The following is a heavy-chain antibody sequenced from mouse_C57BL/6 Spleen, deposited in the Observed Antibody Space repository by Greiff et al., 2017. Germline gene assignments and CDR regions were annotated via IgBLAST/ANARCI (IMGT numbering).Heavy chain of an antibody. J-gene: IGHJ2*01. CDR3: ARMGNYFDY. Sequence: QVQLKQPGAELVRPGSSVKLSCKASGYTFTSYWMHWVKQRPLQGLEWIGNIDPSDSETHYNQKFKDKATLTVDKSSSTAYMQLSSLTSEDSAVYYCARMGNYFDYWGQGTTLTVSS. CDR2: IDPSDSET. CDR1: GYTFTSYW. V-gene: IGHV1-52*01.